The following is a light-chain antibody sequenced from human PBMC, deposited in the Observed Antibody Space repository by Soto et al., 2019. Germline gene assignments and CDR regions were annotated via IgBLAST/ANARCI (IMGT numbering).Light chain of an antibody. J-gene: IGLJ2*01. V-gene: IGLV1-51*01. CDR2: DNN. CDR1: SSNIGTNY. Sequence: QSVLTQPPSVSAAPGQKVTISCSGNSSNIGTNYVSWYQQLPGTVPTLLIYDNNKRPSGIPDRFSASKSGTSATLDITGLQIGDEADYYCETWDDNLPGAVFGGGTKVTVL. CDR3: ETWDDNLPGAV.